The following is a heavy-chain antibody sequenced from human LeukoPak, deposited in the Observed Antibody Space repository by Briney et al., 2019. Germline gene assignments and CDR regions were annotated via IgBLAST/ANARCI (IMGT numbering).Heavy chain of an antibody. CDR1: GGSLNSHY. CDR3: ARWEVRLNAFEM. CDR2: IYYSGST. Sequence: SETLSLTCTVSGGSLNSHYWTWIRQPPGKGLEWIGYIYYSGSTSYNPSLKSRVTISVATSENQFSLKLTSVTAADTAVYYCARWEVRLNAFEMWGQGTMVTVSS. J-gene: IGHJ3*02. D-gene: IGHD3-10*01. V-gene: IGHV4-59*11.